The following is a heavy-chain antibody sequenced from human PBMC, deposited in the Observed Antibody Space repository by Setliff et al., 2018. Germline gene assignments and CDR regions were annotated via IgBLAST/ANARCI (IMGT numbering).Heavy chain of an antibody. CDR1: GYTFTVYH. J-gene: IGHJ4*02. V-gene: IGHV1-2*02. CDR3: ARLAAIPEPGIGILA. CDR2: INPNTGGT. Sequence: ASVKVSCKASGYTFTVYHIHWVRQAPGQGLEWMGWINPNTGGTNYAQKFQGRVTLTRDASIGTSYMELNSLTSDDTAVYYCARLAAIPEPGIGILAWGQGTLVTVSS. D-gene: IGHD2-2*01.